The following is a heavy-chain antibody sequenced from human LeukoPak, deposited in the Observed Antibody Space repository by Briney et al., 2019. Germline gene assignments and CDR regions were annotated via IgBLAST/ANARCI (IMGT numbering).Heavy chain of an antibody. CDR3: ARYCSGGSCVMDV. Sequence: SETLSLTCTVSGGSISSSSYYWGWIRQPPGKGLEWIGSIYYSGSTYYNSSLKSRVTISVDTSKNQFSLKLSSVTAADTAVYYCARYCSGGSCVMDVWGKGTTVTVSS. J-gene: IGHJ6*03. D-gene: IGHD2-15*01. V-gene: IGHV4-39*01. CDR2: IYYSGST. CDR1: GGSISSSSYY.